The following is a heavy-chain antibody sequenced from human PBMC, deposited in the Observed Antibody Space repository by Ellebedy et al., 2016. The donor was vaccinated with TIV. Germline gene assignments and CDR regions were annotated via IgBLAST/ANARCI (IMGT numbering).Heavy chain of an antibody. CDR2: IYYSGST. D-gene: IGHD6-19*01. CDR1: GGSISSGGYS. V-gene: IGHV4-31*03. CDR3: ASAGYSSGWGIDN. J-gene: IGHJ4*01. Sequence: SETLSLXXTVSGGSISSGGYSWSWIRQHPGKGLEWIGYIYYSGSTYYNPSLKSRVTISVDTSKNQFSLKLSSVTAADTAVHYCASAGYSSGWGIDNWGQGTLVTVSS.